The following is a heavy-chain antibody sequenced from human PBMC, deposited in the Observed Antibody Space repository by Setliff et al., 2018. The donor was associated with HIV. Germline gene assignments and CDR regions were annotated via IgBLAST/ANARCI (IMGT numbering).Heavy chain of an antibody. Sequence: ASVKVSCKTSGYTFSDYDVAWVRQAPGQGLEWMGWISGYSGHTSYAQKFQGRVTITRDTSTSTAYMELRSLRSDDTAVYYCARGYYNFWSGYYDSRFPNPIDAFDIWGQGTMVTVSS. D-gene: IGHD3-3*01. CDR2: ISGYSGHT. CDR3: ARGYYNFWSGYYDSRFPNPIDAFDI. V-gene: IGHV1-18*01. CDR1: GYTFSDYD. J-gene: IGHJ3*02.